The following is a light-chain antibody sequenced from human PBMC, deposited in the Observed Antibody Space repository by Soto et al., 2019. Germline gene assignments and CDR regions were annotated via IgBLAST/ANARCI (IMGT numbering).Light chain of an antibody. CDR2: RTS. Sequence: DIQVTQSPSSLSASAGDRVTITCRTSQSVSTYVTWYQQKPGKAPYLLIYRTSILQTGVPSRFSGAGSGTEFTLTVSSLQPEDFATYYCHHSYDFPWTFGQGTKVEI. CDR1: QSVSTY. CDR3: HHSYDFPWT. V-gene: IGKV1-39*01. J-gene: IGKJ1*01.